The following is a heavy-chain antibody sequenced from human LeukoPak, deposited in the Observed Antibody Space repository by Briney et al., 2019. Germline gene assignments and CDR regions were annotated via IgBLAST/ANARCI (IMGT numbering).Heavy chain of an antibody. J-gene: IGHJ4*02. D-gene: IGHD3-22*01. CDR3: ARDSLYYDSSGTFDY. CDR2: ISAYNGNT. V-gene: IGHV1-18*01. CDR1: GYTFTSYG. Sequence: ASVKVSCKASGYTFTSYGISWVRQAPGQGLEWMGWISAYNGNTNYAQKLQGRVIMTTDTSTSTAYMELRSLRSDDTAVYYCARDSLYYDSSGTFDYWGQGTLVTVSS.